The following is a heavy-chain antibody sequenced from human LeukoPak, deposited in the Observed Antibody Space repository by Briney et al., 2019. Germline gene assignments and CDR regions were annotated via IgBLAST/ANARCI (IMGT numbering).Heavy chain of an antibody. J-gene: IGHJ4*02. CDR3: ARGKRCCSSTSCYDIDY. D-gene: IGHD2-2*01. V-gene: IGHV1-8*03. Sequence: ASVKVSCKASGYTFTSYDINWVRQATGQGLEWMGWMNPNSGNTDYAQKFQGRVTITRNTSISTAYMELSSLRSEDTAVYYCARGKRCCSSTSCYDIDYWGQGTLVTVSS. CDR1: GYTFTSYD. CDR2: MNPNSGNT.